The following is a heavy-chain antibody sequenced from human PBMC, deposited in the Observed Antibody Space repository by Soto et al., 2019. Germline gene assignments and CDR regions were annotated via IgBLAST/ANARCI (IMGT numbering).Heavy chain of an antibody. D-gene: IGHD6-6*01. V-gene: IGHV4-59*08. CDR3: ARPSIAARGDAFDI. CDR1: YD. CDR2: IYSRGST. J-gene: IGHJ3*02. Sequence: YDCRRILKQPGKGLEWMWCIYSRGSTNYNPSLKSRVTISVDTSKNQFSLKLSSVTAADTAVYYCARPSIAARGDAFDIWGQGTIVTVSS.